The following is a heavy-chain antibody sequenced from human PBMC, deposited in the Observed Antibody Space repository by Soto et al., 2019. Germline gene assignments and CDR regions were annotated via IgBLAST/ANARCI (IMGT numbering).Heavy chain of an antibody. Sequence: SETLSLTCTVSGGSISSYYWSWIRQPPGKGLEWIGYIYYSGSTNYNPCLKSRVTISVDTSKNQFSLKLSSVTAADTAVYYCARSGIGDCSSYYWGQGTLVTVSS. CDR3: ARSGIGDCSSYY. J-gene: IGHJ4*02. V-gene: IGHV4-59*01. CDR2: IYYSGST. CDR1: GGSISSYY. D-gene: IGHD6-6*01.